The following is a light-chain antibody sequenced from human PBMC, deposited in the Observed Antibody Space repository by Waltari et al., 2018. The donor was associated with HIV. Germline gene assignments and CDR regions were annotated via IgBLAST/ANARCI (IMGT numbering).Light chain of an antibody. CDR3: YSTDSNVWV. CDR1: ALPKKY. V-gene: IGLV3-10*01. CDR2: EDR. Sequence: SYELTQPPSVSVSPGQTARITCSGDALPKKYAYWYQQKSGQAPVLVIYEDRKRPSGIPERFSGSSSGTMATLTISGAQVEDEADYYCYSTDSNVWVFGGGTKLTVL. J-gene: IGLJ3*02.